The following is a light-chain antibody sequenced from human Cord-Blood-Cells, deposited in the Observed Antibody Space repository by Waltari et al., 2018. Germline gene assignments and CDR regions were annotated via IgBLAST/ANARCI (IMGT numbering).Light chain of an antibody. CDR2: DVS. CDR1: SSDVGGYNY. CDR3: SSDTSSSTLV. Sequence: QSALTQPASVSGSHGQSITISCTGTSSDVGGYNYVSWYQQHPCKAPKLMIYDVSNLPSGVSNRFSGAKAGNTASRTISVLQAEDEAEYYCSSDTSSSTLVVGGGTKLTVL. J-gene: IGLJ3*02. V-gene: IGLV2-14*01.